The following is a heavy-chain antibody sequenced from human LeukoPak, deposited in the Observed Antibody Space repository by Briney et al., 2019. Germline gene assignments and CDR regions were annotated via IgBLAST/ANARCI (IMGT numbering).Heavy chain of an antibody. CDR2: MNPNSGNT. CDR1: GYTFTGYY. Sequence: ASVKVSCKASGYTFTGYYMHWVRQATGQGLEWMGWMNPNSGNTGYAQKFQGRVTMTRNTSISTAYMELSSLRSEDTAVYYCGCLMVQGVNDAFDIWGQGTMVTVSS. J-gene: IGHJ3*02. D-gene: IGHD3-10*01. V-gene: IGHV1-8*02. CDR3: GCLMVQGVNDAFDI.